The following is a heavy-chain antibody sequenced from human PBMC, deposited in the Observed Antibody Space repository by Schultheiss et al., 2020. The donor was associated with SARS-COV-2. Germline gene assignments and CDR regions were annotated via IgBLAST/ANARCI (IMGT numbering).Heavy chain of an antibody. CDR1: GGSISSYY. V-gene: IGHV4-59*01. CDR3: VAGRALYYGMDV. D-gene: IGHD6-19*01. J-gene: IGHJ6*02. Sequence: SETLSLTCAVSGGSISSYYWGWIRQPAGKGLEWIGYIYYSGSTNYNPSLKSRVTISVDTSKNQFSLKLSSVTAADTALYYCVAGRALYYGMDVWGQGTTVTVSS. CDR2: IYYSGST.